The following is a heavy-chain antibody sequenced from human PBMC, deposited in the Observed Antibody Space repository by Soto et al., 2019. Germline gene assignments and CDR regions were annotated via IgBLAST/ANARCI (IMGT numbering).Heavy chain of an antibody. J-gene: IGHJ2*01. CDR1: GFSLSTSGVG. D-gene: IGHD4-17*01. V-gene: IGHV2-5*02. CDR3: AHRTDYGDSPFRWYFDL. CDR2: IYWDDDK. Sequence: QITLKESGPTLVKPTQTLTLTCTFSGFSLSTSGVGVGWIRQPPGKALEWLALIYWDDDKRDSPSLKSRLTITKDISKNQVVLTMTNMDPVDTATYYCAHRTDYGDSPFRWYFDLWGRGTLVTVSS.